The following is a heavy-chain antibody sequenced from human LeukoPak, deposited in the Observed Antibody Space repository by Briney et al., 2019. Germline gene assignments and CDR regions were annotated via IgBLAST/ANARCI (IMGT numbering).Heavy chain of an antibody. J-gene: IGHJ5*02. V-gene: IGHV1-18*01. D-gene: IGHD6-13*01. Sequence: ASVKVSCKASGYTFTSYGISWVRQAPGQGLEWMGWISAYNGNTNYAQKLQGRVTMTTDTSTSTAYMELRSLRSDDTAVYYCARAPSSSWPLGDWFDPWGREPWSPSPQ. CDR2: ISAYNGNT. CDR1: GYTFTSYG. CDR3: ARAPSSSWPLGDWFDP.